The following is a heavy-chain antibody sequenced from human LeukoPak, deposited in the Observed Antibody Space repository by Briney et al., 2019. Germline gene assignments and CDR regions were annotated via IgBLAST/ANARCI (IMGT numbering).Heavy chain of an antibody. CDR2: TSGSGGST. CDR3: AKGPMGRGFDY. J-gene: IGHJ4*02. Sequence: PGGSLRLSCAASGFTFSSYGMSWVRQAPGKGLEWVSATSGSGGSTYYADSVKGRFTISRDNSKNTLYLQMNSLRAEDTAIYYCAKGPMGRGFDYWGQGTLVTVSS. D-gene: IGHD3-10*01. V-gene: IGHV3-23*01. CDR1: GFTFSSYG.